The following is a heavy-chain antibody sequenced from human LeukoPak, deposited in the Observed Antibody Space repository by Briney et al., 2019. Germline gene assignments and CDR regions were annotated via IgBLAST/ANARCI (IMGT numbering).Heavy chain of an antibody. D-gene: IGHD5-18*01. CDR2: INPNSGGT. CDR3: ARGVYSYGYYYFDY. Sequence: ASVKVSCKASGYTFTGYYMHWVRQAPGQGLEWMGWINPNSGGTNYAQKFQGRVTMTRDTSISTAYMELSRLRSDDTAVYYCARGVYSYGYYYFDYWGRGTLVTVSS. J-gene: IGHJ4*02. CDR1: GYTFTGYY. V-gene: IGHV1-2*02.